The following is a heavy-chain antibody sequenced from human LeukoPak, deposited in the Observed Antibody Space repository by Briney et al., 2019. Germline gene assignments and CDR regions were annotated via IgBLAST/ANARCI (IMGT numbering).Heavy chain of an antibody. J-gene: IGHJ3*02. CDR3: ARGQRGVVAFDI. CDR1: GVTLSSYA. CDR2: IIPILGIA. D-gene: IGHD1-1*01. V-gene: IGHV1-69*04. Sequence: SLKVSCTASGVTLSSYAISWVRQAPGQGLEWMGRIIPILGIANYAQKFQGRVTITADTSTSTAYMELSSLRSEDTAVYYCARGQRGVVAFDIWGQGTMVTVSS.